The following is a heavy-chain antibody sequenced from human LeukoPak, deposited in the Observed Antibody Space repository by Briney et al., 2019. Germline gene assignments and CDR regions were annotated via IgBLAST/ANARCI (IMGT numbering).Heavy chain of an antibody. CDR2: INHSGST. Sequence: PSETLSLTCAVYGGSFSVYYWSWIRQPPGKGLEWIGEINHSGSTNYNPSLKSRVTISVDTSKNQFSLKLSSVTAADTAVYYCARGKIKGYCSGGSCYRGWFDPWGQGTLVTVSS. D-gene: IGHD2-15*01. V-gene: IGHV4-34*01. J-gene: IGHJ5*02. CDR1: GGSFSVYY. CDR3: ARGKIKGYCSGGSCYRGWFDP.